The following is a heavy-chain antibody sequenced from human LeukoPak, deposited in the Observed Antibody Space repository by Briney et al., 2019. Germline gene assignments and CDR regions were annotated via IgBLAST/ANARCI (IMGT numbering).Heavy chain of an antibody. Sequence: SQTLSLTCAISGDSVSSNSAAWNWIRQSPSRGLEWLGRTSYRSKWYNDYAVSVKSRITINPDTSKNQFSLKLSSVTAADTAVYYCARGSYESSSWFDPWGQGTLVTVSS. J-gene: IGHJ5*02. CDR1: GDSVSSNSAA. CDR3: ARGSYESSSWFDP. D-gene: IGHD3-22*01. V-gene: IGHV6-1*01. CDR2: TSYRSKWYN.